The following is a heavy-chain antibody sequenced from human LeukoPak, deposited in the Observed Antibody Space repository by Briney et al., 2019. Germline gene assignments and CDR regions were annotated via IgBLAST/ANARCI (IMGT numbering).Heavy chain of an antibody. Sequence: KPSETLSLTCTVSGASISLYYWSWIRQPAGKGLEWIGRMSSSGSTNYYPSLKSRVTMSVDTSKNQFSLDLSSVTAADTAVYYCARDSRTERPWYFDLWGRGTLVTVSS. CDR3: ARDSRTERPWYFDL. CDR2: MSSSGST. CDR1: GASISLYY. D-gene: IGHD3/OR15-3a*01. J-gene: IGHJ2*01. V-gene: IGHV4-4*07.